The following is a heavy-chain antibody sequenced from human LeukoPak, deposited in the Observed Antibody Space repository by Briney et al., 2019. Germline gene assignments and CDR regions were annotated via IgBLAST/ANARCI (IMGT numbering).Heavy chain of an antibody. D-gene: IGHD3-10*01. V-gene: IGHV1-2*06. J-gene: IGHJ4*02. CDR1: GYTFTGYY. CDR2: INPNSGGT. CDR3: ARVAAMVRGVIILYHFDY. Sequence: PRASVKVSCKASGYTFTGYYMHWVRQAPRQGLEWMGRINPNSGGTNYAQKFQGRVTMTRDTSISTAYMELSRLRSDDTAVYYCARVAAMVRGVIILYHFDYWGQGTLVTVSS.